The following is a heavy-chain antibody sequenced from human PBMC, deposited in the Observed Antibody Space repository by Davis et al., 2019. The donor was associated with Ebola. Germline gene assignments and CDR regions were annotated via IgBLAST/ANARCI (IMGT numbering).Heavy chain of an antibody. CDR3: ARGGYD. D-gene: IGHD6-13*01. V-gene: IGHV3-23*01. CDR1: GFMFSSCG. Sequence: GESLKISCAASGFMFSSCGMNWVRQAPGKGLEWVSGIGVSGGTTYADSVKGRFTISRDNAKNSLYLQMNSLRAEDTAVYYCARGGYDWGQGTLVTVSS. J-gene: IGHJ4*02. CDR2: IGVSGGTT.